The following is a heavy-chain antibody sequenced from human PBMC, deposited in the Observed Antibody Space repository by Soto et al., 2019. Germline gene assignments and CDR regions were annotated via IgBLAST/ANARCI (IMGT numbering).Heavy chain of an antibody. V-gene: IGHV4-61*01. D-gene: IGHD6-25*01. CDR3: ARDVGYSSGY. Sequence: QVQLQESGPGLVKPSETLSLTCTVSGGSVSSGSYYWSWIRQPPGKGLEWIGYIYHSGSTNYNPSLKSRVTLSVDTSKTQFALRLRSVTAADTAVYYCARDVGYSSGYWGQGTLVTVSS. J-gene: IGHJ4*02. CDR2: IYHSGST. CDR1: GGSVSSGSYY.